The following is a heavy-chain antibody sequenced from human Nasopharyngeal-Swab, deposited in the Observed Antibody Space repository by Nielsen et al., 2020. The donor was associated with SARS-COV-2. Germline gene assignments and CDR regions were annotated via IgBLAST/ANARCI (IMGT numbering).Heavy chain of an antibody. Sequence: GESLKISCAASGFTFSTSVMSWVRQAPGEGLEWVSAISGAGTSTYYADSVKGRFTISRDNSKNTLYLQLNSLRVEDTAVYYCAKGLAAARPYYFDYWGQGILVTVSS. CDR2: ISGAGTST. J-gene: IGHJ4*02. D-gene: IGHD6-6*01. V-gene: IGHV3-23*01. CDR3: AKGLAAARPYYFDY. CDR1: GFTFSTSV.